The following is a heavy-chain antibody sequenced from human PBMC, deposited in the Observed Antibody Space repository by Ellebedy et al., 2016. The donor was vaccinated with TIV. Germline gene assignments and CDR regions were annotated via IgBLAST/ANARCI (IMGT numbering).Heavy chain of an antibody. CDR3: ARDRGNY. V-gene: IGHV3-30-3*01. J-gene: IGHJ4*02. CDR2: ISYDGSNN. D-gene: IGHD3-10*01. CDR1: GLSFSSYA. Sequence: PGGSLTLSCAAYGLSFSSYAMHWVRQAPGKGLEWVAVISYDGSNNYYADSVKGRFTISRDNANNSLYLQMNSLRYEDTAVSYCARDRGNYWGQGTRVTVSS.